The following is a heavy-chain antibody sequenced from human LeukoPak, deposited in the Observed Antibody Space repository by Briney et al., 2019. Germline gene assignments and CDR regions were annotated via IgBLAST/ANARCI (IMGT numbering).Heavy chain of an antibody. CDR3: ARYYGSGRGYYGLDV. CDR1: GFTFSTYG. Sequence: PGGSLRLSCVASGFTFSTYGMHWVRQAPGKGLEWITLIPYDGSSKYYADSVKGRFTTSRDNSKNTLYLQKNSLRAEDTAVYYCARYYGSGRGYYGLDVWGQGTTVTVFS. CDR2: IPYDGSSK. V-gene: IGHV3-30*03. D-gene: IGHD3-10*01. J-gene: IGHJ6*02.